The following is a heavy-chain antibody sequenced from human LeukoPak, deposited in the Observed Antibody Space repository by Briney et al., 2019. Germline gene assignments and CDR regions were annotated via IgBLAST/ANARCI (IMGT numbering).Heavy chain of an antibody. CDR2: IWYDGSNK. Sequence: GRSLRLSCAASGFTFSSYGMHWVRQAPGKGLEWVVVIWYDGSNKYYADSVKGRFTISRDNSKNTLYLQMNSLRAEDTAVYYCARDGDYDFWSGSRYGMDVWGQGTTVTVSS. CDR3: ARDGDYDFWSGSRYGMDV. V-gene: IGHV3-33*01. J-gene: IGHJ6*02. D-gene: IGHD3-3*01. CDR1: GFTFSSYG.